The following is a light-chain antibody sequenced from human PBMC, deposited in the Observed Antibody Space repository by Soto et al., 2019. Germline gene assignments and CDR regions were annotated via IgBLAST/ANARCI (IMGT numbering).Light chain of an antibody. CDR3: QQYGNSAWT. CDR2: AAS. V-gene: IGKV3-20*01. J-gene: IGKJ1*01. CDR1: QCVSSNY. Sequence: EIVLTQSPGTLSLSPGGRATLSCRASQCVSSNYLAWCQQKPGQAPRLLIYAASSRATGIPDRFSGSGSGTDFTLTISRLEPEDFAVYYCQQYGNSAWTFGQGTKV.